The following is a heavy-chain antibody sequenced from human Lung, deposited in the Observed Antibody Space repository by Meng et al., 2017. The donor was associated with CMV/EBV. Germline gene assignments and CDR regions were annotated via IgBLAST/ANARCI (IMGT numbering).Heavy chain of an antibody. J-gene: IGHJ4*02. CDR2: IKQDGSEK. D-gene: IGHD2/OR15-2a*01. CDR1: GLTFSSYW. Sequence: GGSLRLXCAASGLTFSSYWMSWVRQAPGKGLEWVANIKQDGSEKYYVDSVKGRFTISRDNAKNSLYLQMNSLRAEDTAVYYCARGRVGTTWLDWGQGTLVTVSS. V-gene: IGHV3-7*01. CDR3: ARGRVGTTWLD.